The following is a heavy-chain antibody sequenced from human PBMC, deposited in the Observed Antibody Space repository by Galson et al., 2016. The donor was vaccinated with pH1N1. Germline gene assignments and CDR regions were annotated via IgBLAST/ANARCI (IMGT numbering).Heavy chain of an antibody. CDR2: ISHTGTT. J-gene: IGHJ3*02. D-gene: IGHD3-10*01. CDR1: GYSVTSGSS. CDR3: VRGRGVLSFGDFWDAFDI. Sequence: ETLSLTCAVSGYSVTSGSSWGWIRQTPGKGLEYIATISHTGTTYYNPSLRSRITISVDTSKNHFSLNFSSLTAADTAVYYCVRGRGVLSFGDFWDAFDIWGQGTMVTVSS. V-gene: IGHV4-38-2*01.